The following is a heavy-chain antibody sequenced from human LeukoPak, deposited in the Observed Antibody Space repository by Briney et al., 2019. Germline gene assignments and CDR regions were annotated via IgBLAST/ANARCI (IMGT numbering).Heavy chain of an antibody. J-gene: IGHJ4*02. CDR3: ARDQEDIVVVVAATALGY. CDR2: IYSGGST. V-gene: IGHV3-53*01. D-gene: IGHD2-15*01. Sequence: GGSLRLSCAASGFTVSSNYMSWVRQAPGKGLEWVSVIYSGGSTYYADSVKGRFTISRDNSKNTLYLQMNSLRAEDTAVYYCARDQEDIVVVVAATALGYWGQGTLVTVTS. CDR1: GFTVSSNY.